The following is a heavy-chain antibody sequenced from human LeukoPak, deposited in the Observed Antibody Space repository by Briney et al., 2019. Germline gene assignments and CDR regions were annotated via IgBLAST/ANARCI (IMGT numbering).Heavy chain of an antibody. D-gene: IGHD3-22*01. V-gene: IGHV3-11*04. Sequence: GGSLRLXCAASGFTFSDYYMSWIRQAPGKGLEWVSYISSSGSTIYYADSVKARFTISRDNAKNSLYLQMNSLRAEDTAVYYCAREKYYYDSSGYQDYWGQGTLVTVSS. CDR2: ISSSGSTI. CDR1: GFTFSDYY. J-gene: IGHJ4*02. CDR3: AREKYYYDSSGYQDY.